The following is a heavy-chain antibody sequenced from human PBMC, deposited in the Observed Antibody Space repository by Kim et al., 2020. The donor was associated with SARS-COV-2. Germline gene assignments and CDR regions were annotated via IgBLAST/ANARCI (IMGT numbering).Heavy chain of an antibody. CDR1: GFTFSSYE. Sequence: GGSLRLSCAASGFTFSSYEMNWVRQAPGKGLEWVSYISSSGSTIYYADSVKGRFTISRDNAKNSLYLQMNSLRAEDTAVYYCASVCSSTSCPIDYWGQGTLVTVSS. J-gene: IGHJ4*02. V-gene: IGHV3-48*03. CDR2: ISSSGSTI. D-gene: IGHD2-2*01. CDR3: ASVCSSTSCPIDY.